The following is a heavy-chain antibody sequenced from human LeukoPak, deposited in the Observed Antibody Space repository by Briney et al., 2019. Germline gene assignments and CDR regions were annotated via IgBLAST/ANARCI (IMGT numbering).Heavy chain of an antibody. CDR2: INQDGSEK. CDR3: ARERTTIVSGTTIGAY. Sequence: GGSLRLSRAASGFTFSNYWMSWVRQAPGKGLEWAASINQDGSEKCYVDSVKGRFTISRDNAKNSLFLQMNSLTADDTAVYYCARERTTIVSGTTIGAYWGQGTLVTVSS. J-gene: IGHJ4*02. V-gene: IGHV3-7*01. D-gene: IGHD2/OR15-2a*01. CDR1: GFTFSNYW.